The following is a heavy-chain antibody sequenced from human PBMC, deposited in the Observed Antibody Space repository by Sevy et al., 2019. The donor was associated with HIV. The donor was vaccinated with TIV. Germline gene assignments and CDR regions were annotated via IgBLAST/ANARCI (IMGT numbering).Heavy chain of an antibody. CDR3: ASLGYCSSTSCYA. D-gene: IGHD2-2*01. CDR2: IYYSGST. Sequence: SETLSLTCTVSGGSVSSGSYYWSWIRQPPGKGLQWIGYIYYSGSTNYNPSLKSRVTISVDTSKNQFSLKLSSVTAADTAVYYCASLGYCSSTSCYAWGQGTLVTVSS. V-gene: IGHV4-61*01. J-gene: IGHJ4*02. CDR1: GGSVSSGSYY.